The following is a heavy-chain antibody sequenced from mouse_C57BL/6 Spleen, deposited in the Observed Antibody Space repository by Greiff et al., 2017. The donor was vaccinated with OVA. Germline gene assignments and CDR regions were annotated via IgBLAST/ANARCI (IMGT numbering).Heavy chain of an antibody. D-gene: IGHD1-2*01. J-gene: IGHJ2*01. V-gene: IGHV5-4*03. CDR2: ISDGGSYT. CDR1: GFTFSSYA. Sequence: EVMLVESGGGLVKPGGSLKLSCAASGFTFSSYAMSWVRQTPEKRLEWVATISDGGSYTYYPDNVKGRFTISRDNAKNNLYLQMSHLKSEDTAMYYCARLSYGGGYYFDYWGQGTTLTVSS. CDR3: ARLSYGGGYYFDY.